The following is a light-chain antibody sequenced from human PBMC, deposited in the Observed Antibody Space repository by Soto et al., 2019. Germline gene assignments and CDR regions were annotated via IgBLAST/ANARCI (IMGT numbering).Light chain of an antibody. CDR1: QSVSSN. Sequence: EIAMTQSPATLSVSPGERATLSCRASQSVSSNLAWYQQKPGQAPRLLIYGASTRATGIPARFSGSGSGTEFTLTISSLQSEDCAVYYCQQYNNWPPYTFGQGTKLEIK. J-gene: IGKJ2*01. CDR2: GAS. V-gene: IGKV3-15*01. CDR3: QQYNNWPPYT.